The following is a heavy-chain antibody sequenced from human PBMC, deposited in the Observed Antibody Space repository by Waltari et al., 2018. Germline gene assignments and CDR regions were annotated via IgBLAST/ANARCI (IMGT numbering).Heavy chain of an antibody. J-gene: IGHJ4*02. CDR2: ISSSSSTI. CDR1: GFTFSSYS. V-gene: IGHV3-48*01. D-gene: IGHD3-22*01. Sequence: EVQLVESGGGLVQPGGSLRLSCAASGFTFSSYSMNWVRQAPGKGLEWVSYISSSSSTIYYADSVKGRFTISRDNAKNSLYLQMNSLRAEDTAVYYCATSYDSSGYYTHYDYWGQGTLVTVSS. CDR3: ATSYDSSGYYTHYDY.